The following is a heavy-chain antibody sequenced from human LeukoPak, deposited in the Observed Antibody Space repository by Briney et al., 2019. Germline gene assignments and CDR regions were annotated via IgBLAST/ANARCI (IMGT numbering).Heavy chain of an antibody. CDR3: ATNVAAWTVGVGELGDPQYFDY. CDR1: GYTLTELS. J-gene: IGHJ4*02. D-gene: IGHD4-23*01. V-gene: IGHV1-24*01. Sequence: ASVKVSCKVSGYTLTELSMHWVRQAPGKGLEWMGGFDPEDGETIYAQKFQGRVTMTEDTSTDTAYMELSSLRSEDTAVYYCATNVAAWTVGVGELGDPQYFDYWGQGTLVTVYS. CDR2: FDPEDGET.